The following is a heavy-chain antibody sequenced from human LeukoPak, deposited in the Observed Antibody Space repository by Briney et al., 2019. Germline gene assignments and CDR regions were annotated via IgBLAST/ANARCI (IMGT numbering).Heavy chain of an antibody. Sequence: GGSLRLSCAASGFTFDDYAMHWVRQAPGKGLEWVSGISWNSGSIGYADSVRGRFTISRDNAKNSLYLQMNSLRAEDTALYYCARKFTYYYYMDVWGKGTTVTISS. V-gene: IGHV3-9*01. J-gene: IGHJ6*03. CDR3: ARKFTYYYYMDV. CDR1: GFTFDDYA. CDR2: ISWNSGSI.